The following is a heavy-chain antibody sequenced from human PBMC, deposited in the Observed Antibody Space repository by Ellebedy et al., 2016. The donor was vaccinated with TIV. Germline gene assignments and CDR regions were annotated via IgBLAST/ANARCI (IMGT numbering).Heavy chain of an antibody. V-gene: IGHV1-58*02. CDR2: IVVGSGNT. Sequence: ASVKVSCKASGFTFTSSAMQWVRQARGQRLEWIGWIVVGSGNTNYAQKFQERVTITRDMSTSTAYMELSSLRSEDTAVYYCAIHTGGGYCSSTSCYFDYWGQGTLVTVSS. CDR1: GFTFTSSA. D-gene: IGHD2-2*01. CDR3: AIHTGGGYCSSTSCYFDY. J-gene: IGHJ4*02.